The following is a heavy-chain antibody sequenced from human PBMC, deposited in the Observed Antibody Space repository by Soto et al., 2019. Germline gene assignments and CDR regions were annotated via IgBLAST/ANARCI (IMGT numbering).Heavy chain of an antibody. CDR1: GFTFSDYY. CDR3: ARDSGGYDSYYYYYYMDV. J-gene: IGHJ6*03. V-gene: IGHV3-11*01. CDR2: ISSSGSTI. D-gene: IGHD5-12*01. Sequence: PGGSLRLSCAASGFTFSDYYMSWIRQASGKGLEWFSYISSSGSTIYYADSVKGRFTISRDNAKNSLYLQMNSLRAEDTAVYYGARDSGGYDSYYYYYYMDVWGKGNTVTVS.